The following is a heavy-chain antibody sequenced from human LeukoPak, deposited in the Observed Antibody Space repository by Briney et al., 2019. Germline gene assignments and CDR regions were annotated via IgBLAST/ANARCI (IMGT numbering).Heavy chain of an antibody. Sequence: ASVKVSCKASGYTFTSYGINWVRQAPGQGLEWMGWISAYNGNTTYAQNLQGRVTMTTDTSTSTAYMELRSLRSDDTAVYYCARGTRGTSGWYWSDYWGQGTLVTVSS. CDR3: ARGTRGTSGWYWSDY. CDR2: ISAYNGNT. CDR1: GYTFTSYG. J-gene: IGHJ4*02. V-gene: IGHV1-18*01. D-gene: IGHD6-19*01.